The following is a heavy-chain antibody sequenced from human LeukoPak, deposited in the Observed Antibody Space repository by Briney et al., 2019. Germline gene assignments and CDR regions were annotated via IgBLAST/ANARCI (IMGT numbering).Heavy chain of an antibody. CDR1: GFTFSDYY. J-gene: IGHJ4*02. V-gene: IGHV3-11*04. Sequence: TGGSLRLSCAASGFTFSDYYMSWIRQAPGKGLEWVSYISSSGSTIYYADSVKGRFTISRDNAKNSLYLQMNSLRAEDTAVYYCARVLCSGGSCYFDYWGQGTLVTVSS. CDR2: ISSSGSTI. CDR3: ARVLCSGGSCYFDY. D-gene: IGHD2-15*01.